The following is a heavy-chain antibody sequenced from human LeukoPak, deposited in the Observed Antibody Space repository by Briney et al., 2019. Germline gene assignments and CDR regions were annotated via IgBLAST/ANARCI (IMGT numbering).Heavy chain of an antibody. J-gene: IGHJ4*02. CDR2: IYYSGST. V-gene: IGHV4-59*01. CDR1: GGSISSYY. D-gene: IGHD3-22*01. CDR3: ASTRQPEYYYDSSGGGFDY. Sequence: PSETLSLTCTVSGGSISSYYWSWIRQPPGKGLEWIGYIYYSGSTNYNPSLKSRVTISVDTSKNQFSLKLSSVTAADTVVYYCASTRQPEYYYDSSGGGFDYWGQGTLVTVSS.